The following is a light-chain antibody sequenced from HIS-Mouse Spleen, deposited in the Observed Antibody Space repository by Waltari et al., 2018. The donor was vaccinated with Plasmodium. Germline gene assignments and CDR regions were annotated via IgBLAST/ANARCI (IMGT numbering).Light chain of an antibody. Sequence: AIQMTQSPSSLSASVGDRVTIPCRASQGSRNDLGWYQQKPGKAPKLLIYAASSLQSGVPSRFSGSGSGTDFTLTISSLQPEDFATYYCLQDYNYPYTFGQGTKLEIK. CDR3: LQDYNYPYT. CDR2: AAS. CDR1: QGSRND. V-gene: IGKV1-6*01. J-gene: IGKJ2*01.